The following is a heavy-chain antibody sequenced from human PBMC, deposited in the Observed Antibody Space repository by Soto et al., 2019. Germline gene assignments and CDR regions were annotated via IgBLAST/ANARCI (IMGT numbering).Heavy chain of an antibody. J-gene: IGHJ4*02. D-gene: IGHD3-16*01. Sequence: PGGSLRLSCAASGFTFSSYGMHWVRQAPGKGLEWVAVISYDGSNKYYADSVKGRFTISRDNSKNTLYLQMNSLRAEDTAVYYCAKDGGWLHQLVDYWGQGTLVTVSS. CDR2: ISYDGSNK. V-gene: IGHV3-30*18. CDR1: GFTFSSYG. CDR3: AKDGGWLHQLVDY.